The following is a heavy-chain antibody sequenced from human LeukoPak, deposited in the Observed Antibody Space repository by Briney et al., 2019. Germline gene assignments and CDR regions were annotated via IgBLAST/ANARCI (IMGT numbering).Heavy chain of an antibody. Sequence: SETLSLTCGVYGGSFSGYYWTWIRQPPGKGLEWIGEINHTGSTNYNPSLKSRVAMSVDTSKNQFSLKLTSVTAADTVVYYCARGRRSGSYYDGPLYYWGQGTLVTVSS. CDR1: GGSFSGYY. V-gene: IGHV4-34*01. CDR2: INHTGST. CDR3: ARGRRSGSYYDGPLYY. D-gene: IGHD1-26*01. J-gene: IGHJ4*02.